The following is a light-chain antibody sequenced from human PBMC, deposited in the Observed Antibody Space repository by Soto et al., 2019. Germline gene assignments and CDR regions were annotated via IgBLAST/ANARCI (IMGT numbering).Light chain of an antibody. CDR3: TSYTRSSTDV. CDR2: DVS. Sequence: QSALTQPASLSGSPGQSITISCAGTSTDVGGYNYVSWYQHHPGKAPKLMIYDVSDRPSGVSNRFSGSKSGNTASLTISGLQAEDEADYYCTSYTRSSTDVFGTGTKVTVL. V-gene: IGLV2-14*03. CDR1: STDVGGYNY. J-gene: IGLJ1*01.